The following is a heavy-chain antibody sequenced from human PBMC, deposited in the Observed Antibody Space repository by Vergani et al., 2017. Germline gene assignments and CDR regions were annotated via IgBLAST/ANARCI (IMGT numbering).Heavy chain of an antibody. CDR1: GGTFSSYT. V-gene: IGHV1-69*08. J-gene: IGHJ4*02. CDR3: ARDDWYNWNDGFDY. D-gene: IGHD1-20*01. Sequence: QVQLVQSGAEVKKPGSSVKVSCKASGGTFSSYTISWVRQAPGQGLEWMGRIIPILGIANYAQKFQGRVTITADKSTSTAYMELSSLRSEDTAVCYCARDDWYNWNDGFDYWGQGTLVTVSS. CDR2: IIPILGIA.